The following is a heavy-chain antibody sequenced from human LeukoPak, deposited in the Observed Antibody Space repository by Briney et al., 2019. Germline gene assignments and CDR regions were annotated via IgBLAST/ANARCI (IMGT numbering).Heavy chain of an antibody. CDR2: IYTSGST. CDR3: ARESSAGNSGWFDP. D-gene: IGHD6-19*01. Sequence: PSETLSLTCTVSGGSISSYYWSWIRQPAGKGLEWIGRIYTSGSTNYNPSLKSRVTMSVDTSKNQFSLKLNSVTAADTAVYYCARESSAGNSGWFDPWGQGTLVTVSS. CDR1: GGSISSYY. V-gene: IGHV4-4*07. J-gene: IGHJ5*02.